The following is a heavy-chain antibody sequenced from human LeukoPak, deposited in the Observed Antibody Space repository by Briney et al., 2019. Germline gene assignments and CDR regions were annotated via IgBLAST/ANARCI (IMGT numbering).Heavy chain of an antibody. J-gene: IGHJ3*02. CDR2: INPNSGGT. D-gene: IGHD6-19*01. V-gene: IGHV1-2*02. CDR1: GYTFTGYY. CDR3: ARESSSGWSRKAFDI. Sequence: ASVKVSCKASGYTFTGYYMHWVRQAPGQGLEWMGWINPNSGGTNYAQKFQGRVTMTTDTSTSTAYMKLKSLRSDDTAVYYCARESSSGWSRKAFDIWGQGTMVTVSS.